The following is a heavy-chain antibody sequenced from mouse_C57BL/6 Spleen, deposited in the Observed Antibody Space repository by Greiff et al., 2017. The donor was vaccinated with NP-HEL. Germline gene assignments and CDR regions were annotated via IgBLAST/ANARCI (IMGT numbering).Heavy chain of an antibody. CDR3: ARDYGRYYYAMDY. CDR1: GYTFTSYW. Sequence: QVQLKEPGTELVKPGASVKLSCKASGYTFTSYWMHWVKQRPGQGLEWIGNINPSNGGTNYNEKFKSKATLTVDKSSSTAYMQLSSLTSEDSAVYYCARDYGRYYYAMDYWGQGTSVTVSS. D-gene: IGHD1-2*01. J-gene: IGHJ4*01. V-gene: IGHV1-53*01. CDR2: INPSNGGT.